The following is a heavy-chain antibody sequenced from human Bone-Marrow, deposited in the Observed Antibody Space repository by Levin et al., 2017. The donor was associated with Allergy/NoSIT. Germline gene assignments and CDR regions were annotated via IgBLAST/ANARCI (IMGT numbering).Heavy chain of an antibody. V-gene: IGHV1-2*06. CDR1: GYTFTGYY. J-gene: IGHJ5*02. Sequence: GESLKISCKASGYTFTGYYMHWVRQAPGQGLEWMGRINPNSGGTNYAQKFQGRVTMTRDTSISTAYMELSRLRSDDTAVYYCARDCGYCSGGSCYSGPNWFDPWGQGTLVTVSS. CDR3: ARDCGYCSGGSCYSGPNWFDP. CDR2: INPNSGGT. D-gene: IGHD2-15*01.